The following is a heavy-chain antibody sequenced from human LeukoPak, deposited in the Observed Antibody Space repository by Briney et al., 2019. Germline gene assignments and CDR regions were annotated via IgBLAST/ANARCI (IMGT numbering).Heavy chain of an antibody. CDR2: IWCDGSNK. CDR1: GFTFSSYG. D-gene: IGHD5-24*01. V-gene: IGHV3-33*01. Sequence: GGSLRLSCAASGFTFSSYGMHWVRQAPGKGLEWVAVIWCDGSNKYYADSVKGRFTISRDNSKNTLYLQMNSLRAEDTAVYYCARGRGSDGYYFDYWGQGTLVTVSS. J-gene: IGHJ4*02. CDR3: ARGRGSDGYYFDY.